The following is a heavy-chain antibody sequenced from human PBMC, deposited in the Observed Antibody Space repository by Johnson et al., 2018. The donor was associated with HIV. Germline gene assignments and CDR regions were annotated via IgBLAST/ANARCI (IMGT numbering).Heavy chain of an antibody. CDR1: GFTFSSYA. J-gene: IGHJ3*02. Sequence: QVQLVESGGGLVQPGGSLRLSCAASGFTFSSYAMHWVRQAPGKGLEWVAVIWYDGGNKYYADSVKGRFTISRDNAKNSLYLQMNSLRAEDTALYYCAKGKDSSAYSHDAFDIWGQGTMVTVSS. D-gene: IGHD3-22*01. V-gene: IGHV3-33*03. CDR3: AKGKDSSAYSHDAFDI. CDR2: IWYDGGNK.